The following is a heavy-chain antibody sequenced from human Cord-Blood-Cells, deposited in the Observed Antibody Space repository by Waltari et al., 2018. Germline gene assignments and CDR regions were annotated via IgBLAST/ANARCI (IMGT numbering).Heavy chain of an antibody. CDR2: IYTNGST. D-gene: IGHD5-12*01. CDR1: GGSISSYY. CDR3: ARDSVVATRRRYYYYYGMDV. J-gene: IGHJ6*02. Sequence: QVQLQESGPGLVKPSETLSLTCTVSGGSISSYYWSWIRQPAGKGLEWIGRIYTNGSTNDHPSLKSRVTMSVDTSKNQCSLKLSSVTAADTAVYYCARDSVVATRRRYYYYYGMDVWGQGTTVTVSS. V-gene: IGHV4-4*07.